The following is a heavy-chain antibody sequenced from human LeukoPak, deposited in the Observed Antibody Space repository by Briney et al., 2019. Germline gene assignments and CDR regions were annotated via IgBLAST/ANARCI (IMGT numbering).Heavy chain of an antibody. D-gene: IGHD6-19*01. V-gene: IGHV3-23*01. CDR3: ARKAVAGWANWFDP. J-gene: IGHJ5*02. Sequence: GGSLRLFCAASGFTFSNYGMNWVRQAPGKGLEWVSSISGSDGSTYYADSVKGRFTISRDNAKNSLYLQMNSLRAEDTAVYYCARKAVAGWANWFDPWGQGTLVTVSS. CDR2: ISGSDGST. CDR1: GFTFSNYG.